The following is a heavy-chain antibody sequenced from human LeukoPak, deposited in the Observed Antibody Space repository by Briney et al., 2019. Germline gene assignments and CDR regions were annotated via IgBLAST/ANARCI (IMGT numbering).Heavy chain of an antibody. CDR2: IYTTGSA. Sequence: SETLSLTCTVSGGSISSYNRSWVRQPAGKGLEWVWRIYTTGSANYTPSLTSGVIMSVDTPKNHFSLKLSSVTAAETSVYYCARKGWTASNAHEYWGQGTLVTVSS. CDR1: GGSISSYN. J-gene: IGHJ4*02. V-gene: IGHV4-4*07. D-gene: IGHD4-11*01. CDR3: ARKGWTASNAHEY.